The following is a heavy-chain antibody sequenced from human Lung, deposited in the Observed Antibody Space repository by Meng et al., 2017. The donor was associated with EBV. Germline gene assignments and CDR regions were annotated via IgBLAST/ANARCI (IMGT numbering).Heavy chain of an antibody. J-gene: IGHJ4*02. D-gene: IGHD5-24*01. CDR1: GGSIGSGGYY. Sequence: QGQRQGSGPGLVKPSQTLSLTCTVSGGSIGSGGYYWSWIRQHPGKGLEWIGYIYYTGSTFYNPSLKSRVTISVGTSKNQFSLKLISATAADTAVYYCAREAGRDGYATPKFDYWGQGTLVTVSS. V-gene: IGHV4-31*03. CDR2: IYYTGST. CDR3: AREAGRDGYATPKFDY.